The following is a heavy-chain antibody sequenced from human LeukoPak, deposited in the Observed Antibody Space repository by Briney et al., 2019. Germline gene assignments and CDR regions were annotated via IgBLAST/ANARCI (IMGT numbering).Heavy chain of an antibody. V-gene: IGHV4-30-2*01. CDR2: IYNSGIA. CDR3: ARVIYSGTYYGVSYYYGMNV. J-gene: IGHJ6*02. Sequence: KSSQTLSLTCAVSGGSISSGGYSWSWIRQPPGKGLEWIVHIYNSGIAYYNPSLKSRVASSVYRSKNQFSLKLSSVTAADTALYYCARVIYSGTYYGVSYYYGMNVWGQGTTVTVSS. D-gene: IGHD1-26*01. CDR1: GGSISSGGYS.